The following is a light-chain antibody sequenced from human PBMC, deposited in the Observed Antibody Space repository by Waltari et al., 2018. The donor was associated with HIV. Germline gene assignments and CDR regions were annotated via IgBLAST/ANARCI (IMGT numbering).Light chain of an antibody. Sequence: DIQLTQSPSSLSASFGDRVTITCQASQDINNYLNWYQQKPGKAPKLLIYDASNLETGVPSRFSGSGSGTDFSFTISSLQPEDIATYYCQQYNNLPLTFGPGTTVDLK. CDR1: QDINNY. V-gene: IGKV1-33*01. CDR3: QQYNNLPLT. J-gene: IGKJ3*01. CDR2: DAS.